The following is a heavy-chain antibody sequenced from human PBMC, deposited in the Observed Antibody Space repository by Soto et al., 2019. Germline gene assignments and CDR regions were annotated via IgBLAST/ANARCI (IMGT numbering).Heavy chain of an antibody. V-gene: IGHV1-58*01. D-gene: IGHD6-19*01. CDR3: AAGSSGWYHPYGMDV. CDR1: GFTFTSSA. J-gene: IGHJ6*02. CDR2: IVVGSGNT. Sequence: ASVKVSCKASGFTFTSSAVQWVRQARGQRLEWIGWIVVGSGNTNYAQKFQERVTITRDMSTSTAYMELSSLRSEDTAVYYCAAGSSGWYHPYGMDVWGQGTTVTVSS.